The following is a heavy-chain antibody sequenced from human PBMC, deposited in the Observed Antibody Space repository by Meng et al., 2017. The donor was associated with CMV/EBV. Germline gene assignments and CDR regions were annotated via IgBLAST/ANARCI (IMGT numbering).Heavy chain of an antibody. D-gene: IGHD3-10*01. Sequence: LKISCAASGFTFDDYAMHWVRQAPGKGLEWVSGISWNSGSIGYADSVKGRFTISRDNAKNSLYLQMNSLRAEDTALYYCAKDSHYYGLRWYFDLWGRGTLVTVSS. CDR3: AKDSHYYGLRWYFDL. V-gene: IGHV3-9*01. CDR2: ISWNSGSI. CDR1: GFTFDDYA. J-gene: IGHJ2*01.